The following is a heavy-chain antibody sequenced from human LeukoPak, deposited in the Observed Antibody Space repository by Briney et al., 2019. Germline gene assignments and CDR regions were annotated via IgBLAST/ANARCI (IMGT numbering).Heavy chain of an antibody. CDR2: ISGSGGST. D-gene: IGHD3-10*01. CDR3: AKGPPRALLLWFGELSS. Sequence: GGSLRLSCAASGFTFSSYAMSWVRQAPGKGLEWVSAISGSGGSTYYADSVKGRFTISRDNSKNTLYLQMNSLRAEHSAVYSCAKGPPRALLLWFGELSSWGQGTLVTVSS. J-gene: IGHJ5*02. CDR1: GFTFSSYA. V-gene: IGHV3-23*01.